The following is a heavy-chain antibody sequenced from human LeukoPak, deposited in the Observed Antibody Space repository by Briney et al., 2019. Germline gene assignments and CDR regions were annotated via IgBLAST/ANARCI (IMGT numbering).Heavy chain of an antibody. CDR2: ISGSGGST. CDR1: GFTFSSYA. D-gene: IGHD3-16*02. V-gene: IGHV3-23*01. J-gene: IGHJ3*01. CDR3: ALPPSLGELSPLP. Sequence: GGSLRLSFAASGFTFSSYAMSWVRQAPGKGLEWVSAISGSGGSTYYADSVKGRFTISRDNSKNTLYLQMNSLRAEDTAVYYCALPPSLGELSPLPWGQGTMVTVSS.